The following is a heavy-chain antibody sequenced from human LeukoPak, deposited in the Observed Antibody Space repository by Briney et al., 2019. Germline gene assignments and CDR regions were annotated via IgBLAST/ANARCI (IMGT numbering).Heavy chain of an antibody. D-gene: IGHD3-10*01. CDR1: GYSLDKSV. V-gene: IGHV1-18*01. Sequence: ASVKVSFVTSGYSLDKSVFHWVRLAPGQGLTWMGSISGKNGYTRYAQKFEGRVTMTTDTSSTTVYLELRSLTSDDTAVYYCAREKLWFGDFPFDDWGQGTLVTVSS. CDR2: ISGKNGYT. J-gene: IGHJ4*02. CDR3: AREKLWFGDFPFDD.